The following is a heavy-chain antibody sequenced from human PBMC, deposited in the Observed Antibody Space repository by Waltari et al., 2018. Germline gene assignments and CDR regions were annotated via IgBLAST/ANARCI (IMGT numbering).Heavy chain of an antibody. V-gene: IGHV4-34*01. CDR3: ARGPHRNRLQGKSYYYGMDV. J-gene: IGHJ6*02. CDR1: DGSFSDYY. Sequence: QVQLQQWGAGLLKPSETLSLTCAVYDGSFSDYYWTWVRQPPGKGLEWIGEITHRGSTNHNPSLKGRVTLSVDMSKKQVSLKVTSVTAADTAVYYCARGPHRNRLQGKSYYYGMDVWGQGTTVTVSS. D-gene: IGHD3-10*01. CDR2: ITHRGST.